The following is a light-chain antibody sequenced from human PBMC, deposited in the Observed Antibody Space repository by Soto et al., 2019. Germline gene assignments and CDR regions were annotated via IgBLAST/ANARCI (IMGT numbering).Light chain of an antibody. J-gene: IGKJ1*01. CDR1: QSVSSNY. CDR3: QQHGNSKWT. CDR2: GAS. Sequence: EIVLTQSPGTLSLSPGERATLSCRASQSVSSNYLAWYQQKPGQAPRLLIFGASSRATGIPDRFSGSASATDFTLTISRLEPEDFAVYYCQQHGNSKWTFDQGTKVEMK. V-gene: IGKV3-20*01.